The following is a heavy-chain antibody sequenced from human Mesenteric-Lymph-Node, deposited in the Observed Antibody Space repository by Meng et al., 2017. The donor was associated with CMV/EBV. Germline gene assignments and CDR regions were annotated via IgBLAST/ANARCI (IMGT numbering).Heavy chain of an antibody. V-gene: IGHV3-13*01. CDR1: GFTFSHAD. CDR3: TRETSDDISTGWSFDL. J-gene: IGHJ2*01. Sequence: SGFTFSHADMDWVRQATGKGLEWVSAIGRGGDTYYPGSVKGRFTISRENAKNSLYLQMNSLRAGDTAVYYCTRETSDDISTGWSFDLWGRGTLVTVSS. CDR2: IGRGGDT. D-gene: IGHD3-9*01.